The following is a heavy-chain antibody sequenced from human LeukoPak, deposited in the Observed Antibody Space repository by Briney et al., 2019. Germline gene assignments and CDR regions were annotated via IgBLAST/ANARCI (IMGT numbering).Heavy chain of an antibody. CDR1: GFTFSSYG. V-gene: IGHV3-23*01. Sequence: PGGSLRLSCAASGFTFSSYGMSWVRQAPGKGLEWVSSINNSGGSTYYADSVKGRFTISRDNSKNTLYLQMNSLRAEDTAVYYCARDYCSGGSCHFDYWGQGTLVTVSS. J-gene: IGHJ4*02. CDR3: ARDYCSGGSCHFDY. CDR2: INNSGGST. D-gene: IGHD2-15*01.